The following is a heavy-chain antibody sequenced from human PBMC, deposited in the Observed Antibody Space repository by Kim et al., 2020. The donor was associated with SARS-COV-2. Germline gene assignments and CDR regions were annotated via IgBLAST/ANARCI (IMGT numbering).Heavy chain of an antibody. Sequence: SETMSLTCAVSGDSLSNGVFYWTWIRQHPGRGLEWIGYIYYLGKTDYNPSLKSRVTISVDRSKNQFSLRLSSVTAADTAVYFWARMDCGSSSCLGRPYYFDYWGPGTLVTVSS. V-gene: IGHV4-31*11. CDR1: GDSLSNGVFY. CDR2: IYYLGKT. J-gene: IGHJ4*02. CDR3: ARMDCGSSSCLGRPYYFDY. D-gene: IGHD2-2*01.